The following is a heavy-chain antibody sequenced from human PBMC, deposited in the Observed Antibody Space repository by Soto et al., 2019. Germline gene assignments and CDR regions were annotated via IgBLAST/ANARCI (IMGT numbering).Heavy chain of an antibody. CDR2: ISAYDGNT. D-gene: IGHD6-19*01. CDR3: ARDQWIAVAGTNWFDP. Sequence: ASVKVSCKASGYTFTSYGISWVRQAPGQGLEWMGWISAYDGNTNYAQKLQGRVTMTTDTSTSTAYMELRSLRSDDTAVYYCARDQWIAVAGTNWFDPWGQGTLVTVSS. V-gene: IGHV1-18*01. J-gene: IGHJ5*02. CDR1: GYTFTSYG.